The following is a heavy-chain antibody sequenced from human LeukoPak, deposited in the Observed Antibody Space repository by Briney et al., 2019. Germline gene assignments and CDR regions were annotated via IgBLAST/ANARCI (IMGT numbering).Heavy chain of an antibody. CDR1: GFTFSDYY. CDR3: ASISSSTLSPHVMDV. V-gene: IGHV3-11*01. J-gene: IGHJ6*04. CDR2: ISSSGSTI. D-gene: IGHD6-6*01. Sequence: GGSLRLSCAASGFTFSDYYMSWIRQAPGKGLEWVSYISSSGSTIYSADSVKRRFTISRDNAKNSLYLQMNSLRAEDTAVYYCASISSSTLSPHVMDVWGKGTTVTVSS.